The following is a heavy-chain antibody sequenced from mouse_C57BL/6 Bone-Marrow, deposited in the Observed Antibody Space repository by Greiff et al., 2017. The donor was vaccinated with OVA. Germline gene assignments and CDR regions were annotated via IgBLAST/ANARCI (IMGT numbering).Heavy chain of an antibody. CDR2: IDPSDSYT. V-gene: IGHV1-59*01. D-gene: IGHD2-3*01. Sequence: QVQLQQPGAELVRPGTSVKLSCKASGYTFTSYWMHWVKQRPGQGLEWIGVIDPSDSYTNYNQKFKGNATLTVDTSSSTAYMQLSSLTSEDSAVYYCARSPFYDGYYVGYFDYWGQGTTLTVSS. J-gene: IGHJ2*01. CDR3: ARSPFYDGYYVGYFDY. CDR1: GYTFTSYW.